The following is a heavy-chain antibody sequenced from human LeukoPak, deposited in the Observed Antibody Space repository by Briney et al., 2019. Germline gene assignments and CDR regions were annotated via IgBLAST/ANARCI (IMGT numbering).Heavy chain of an antibody. V-gene: IGHV3-30-3*01. J-gene: IGHJ5*02. D-gene: IGHD3-22*01. CDR1: GFTFSSYA. CDR2: ISYDGSNK. CDR3: ARDYYDSSGYYTNWFDP. Sequence: GGSLRLSCAASGFTFSSYAMHWVRQAPGEGLEWVAVISYDGSNKYYAGSVKGRFTISRDNSKNTLYLQMNSLRAEDTAVYYCARDYYDSSGYYTNWFDPWGQGTLVTVSS.